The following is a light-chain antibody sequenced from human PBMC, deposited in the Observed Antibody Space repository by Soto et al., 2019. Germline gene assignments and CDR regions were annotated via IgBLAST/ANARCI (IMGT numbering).Light chain of an antibody. V-gene: IGLV2-14*01. J-gene: IGLJ1*01. Sequence: QSALTQPASVSGSPGQSITISCTRTSSYVGGYNYVSWYQQHPGKAPKLMIYEVSNRPSGVANRFSGSKSGNTASLTISRLRAEDDADYYCISDTSGSTGVFGTGTKLTVL. CDR3: ISDTSGSTGV. CDR2: EVS. CDR1: SSYVGGYNY.